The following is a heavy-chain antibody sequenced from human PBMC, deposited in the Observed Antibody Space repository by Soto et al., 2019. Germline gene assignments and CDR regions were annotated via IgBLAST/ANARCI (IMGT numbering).Heavy chain of an antibody. CDR1: GCSFTRYW. CDR2: IYPADSDT. J-gene: IGHJ6*02. V-gene: IGHV5-51*01. D-gene: IGHD2-21*01. CDR3: ARRGSPSFYFNGLDL. Sequence: PGESLNISCQGSGCSFTRYWIACVCQMPGKGPGCLGLIYPADSDTRYSPSFQGQATTSADKAINTAFLQWSSLKASDTDIYYCARRGSPSFYFNGLDLWGQGTTLTVSS.